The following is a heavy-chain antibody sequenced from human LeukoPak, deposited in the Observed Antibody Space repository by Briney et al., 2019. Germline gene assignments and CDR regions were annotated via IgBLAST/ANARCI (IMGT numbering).Heavy chain of an antibody. Sequence: SETLSLTCTVSGYSISSGYYWGWIRQPPGKGLEWIGSIYHSGSTYYNPSLKSRVTISVDTSRNQFSLKLSSVTAADTAVYYCARDISDGDGCSRFDYWGQGTLVTVSS. V-gene: IGHV4-38-2*02. CDR1: GYSISSGYY. CDR2: IYHSGST. CDR3: ARDISDGDGCSRFDY. D-gene: IGHD2-21*02. J-gene: IGHJ4*02.